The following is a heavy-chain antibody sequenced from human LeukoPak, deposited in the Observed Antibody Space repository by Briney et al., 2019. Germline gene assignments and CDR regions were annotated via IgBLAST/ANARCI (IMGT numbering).Heavy chain of an antibody. J-gene: IGHJ4*02. CDR1: GLTFGRYW. CDR3: VSRDCTADDCFASSFNCFDH. V-gene: IGHV3-7*03. D-gene: IGHD2-8*02. CDR2: INQDGSES. Sequence: GGSLRLSCAASGLTFGRYWLTWVRQAPGKGLEWVANINQDGSESNYVDSVKGRFTISRDNAKSSLYLQMDSLKDEDTAVYHCVSRDCTADDCFASSFNCFDHWGQGSLVTVSS.